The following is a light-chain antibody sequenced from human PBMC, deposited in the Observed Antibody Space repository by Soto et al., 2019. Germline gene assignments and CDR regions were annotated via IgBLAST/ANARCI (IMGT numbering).Light chain of an antibody. CDR3: QQYDSYST. J-gene: IGKJ4*01. Sequence: DIQMTQSPSTLSASVGDRVTISCRASQSISSWLAWYQQKQGRAPNLLIYKASSLASGVPSRFRGSGFGKEFTLTISHLQPDDIASYYCQQYDSYSTFGGGTKVEIK. CDR2: KAS. V-gene: IGKV1-5*03. CDR1: QSISSW.